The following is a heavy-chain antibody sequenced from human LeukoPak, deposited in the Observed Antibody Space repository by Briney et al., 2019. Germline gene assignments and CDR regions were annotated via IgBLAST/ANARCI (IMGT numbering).Heavy chain of an antibody. CDR2: ISGGGGST. V-gene: IGHV3-23*01. Sequence: GGSLRLSCAASGFTFSTYAMSWVRQAPGRGLEWVSGISGGGGSTSYADSVKGRFAISRDNSKNTLYLQMNSLRAEDTAVYYCARDSGYDPVLYMDVWGKGTTVTVSS. D-gene: IGHD5-12*01. J-gene: IGHJ6*03. CDR3: ARDSGYDPVLYMDV. CDR1: GFTFSTYA.